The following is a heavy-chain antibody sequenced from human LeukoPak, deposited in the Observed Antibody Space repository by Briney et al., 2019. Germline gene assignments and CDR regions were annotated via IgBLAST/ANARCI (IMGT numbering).Heavy chain of an antibody. V-gene: IGHV3-30*02. CDR3: AKTGQILEWYYFNY. CDR1: GFIFSTYG. CDR2: IRYDGSNK. Sequence: GGSLRLSCAASGFIFSTYGMLWVRQAPGQGPEWVALIRYDGSNKYYADSVKGRFTISRDNSKNTLFLQMDSLRAEDTAVYYCAKTGQILEWYYFNYWGQGTLVSVSS. J-gene: IGHJ4*02. D-gene: IGHD3-3*01.